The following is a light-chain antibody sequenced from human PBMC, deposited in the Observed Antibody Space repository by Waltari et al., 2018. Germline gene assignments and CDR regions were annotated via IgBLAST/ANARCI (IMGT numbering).Light chain of an antibody. CDR1: QDISSW. Sequence: DIQMTQSQSSVSASVGDRVTITCRASQDISSWLAWYQQKPVKALNILIYSASSLQGVVPSTFSDSGSETDFTLTINNLQPEDFATYYCQRANSFPPTFGPGTKVDIK. J-gene: IGKJ3*01. CDR2: SAS. CDR3: QRANSFPPT. V-gene: IGKV1-12*01.